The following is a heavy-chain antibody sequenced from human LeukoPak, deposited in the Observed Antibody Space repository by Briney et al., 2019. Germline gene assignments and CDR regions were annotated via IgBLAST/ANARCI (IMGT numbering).Heavy chain of an antibody. CDR3: ARDERRYCSDSNCYPGDY. J-gene: IGHJ4*02. CDR2: ISRTSAYI. D-gene: IGHD2-15*01. V-gene: IGHV3-21*01. CDR1: GFTFNDYA. Sequence: GGSLRLSCAASGFTFNDYAMKWVRQAPGKGLEWFAAISRTSAYIYYSDSLKGRFTISRDNAKNSVYLQIDSLRAEDTAIYYCARDERRYCSDSNCYPGDYWGQGTLVTVSS.